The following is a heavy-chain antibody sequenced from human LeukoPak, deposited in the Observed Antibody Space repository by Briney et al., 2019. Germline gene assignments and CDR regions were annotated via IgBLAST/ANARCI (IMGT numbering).Heavy chain of an antibody. CDR1: EFTFSSYA. Sequence: GGSLRLSCAASEFTFSSYAMSWVRQAPGKGLEWVSVVYAGGTTYYADSVKGRFTISSDYSKNTLYLLMNSLRAEDTAVYYCARVVSSGWDWYIDLWGRGTLVSVSS. CDR2: VYAGGTT. CDR3: ARVVSSGWDWYIDL. J-gene: IGHJ2*01. V-gene: IGHV3-66*01. D-gene: IGHD6-19*01.